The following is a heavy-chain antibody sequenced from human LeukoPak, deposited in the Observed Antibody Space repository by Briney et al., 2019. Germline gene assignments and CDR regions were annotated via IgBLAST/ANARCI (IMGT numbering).Heavy chain of an antibody. Sequence: GGSLRLSCAASGFTFSNWYMTWIRQAPGKGLEWVSTISGSGGTTYYADSVKGRFTISRDNSKNTLYLQMNSLRAEDTAVYYCVLRGGATDYWGQGTLVTVSS. CDR1: GFTFSNWY. CDR3: VLRGGATDY. D-gene: IGHD3-16*01. J-gene: IGHJ4*02. CDR2: ISGSGGTT. V-gene: IGHV3-23*01.